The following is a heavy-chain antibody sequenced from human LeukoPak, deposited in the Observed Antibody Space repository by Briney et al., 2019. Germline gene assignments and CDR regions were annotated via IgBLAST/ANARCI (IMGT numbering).Heavy chain of an antibody. D-gene: IGHD3-22*01. Sequence: PGGSLRLSCAASGFTFCGYSMNWVRQAPGEGPEWILYISSSGSTISYADSVKGRFTISRDNAKASLYLQMDSLSVEDPAIYSCARDRMVVVIGPEFFDYWGHGTLVTVSS. CDR3: ARDRMVVVIGPEFFDY. V-gene: IGHV3-48*04. CDR2: ISSSGSTI. CDR1: GFTFCGYS. J-gene: IGHJ4*01.